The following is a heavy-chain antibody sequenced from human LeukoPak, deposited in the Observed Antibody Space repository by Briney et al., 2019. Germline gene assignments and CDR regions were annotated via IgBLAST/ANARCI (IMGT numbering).Heavy chain of an antibody. V-gene: IGHV3-74*01. CDR3: ARSPGQCSGGSCATGY. CDR2: INGDGSST. CDR1: GFTFSSYW. D-gene: IGHD2-15*01. Sequence: GSLRLSCAASGFTFSSYWMHWVRQAPGKGLVWVSRINGDGSSTNYADSVKGRFTISRDNAKNTLYLQMNSLRAEDTAVYYCARSPGQCSGGSCATGYWGQGTLVTVSS. J-gene: IGHJ4*02.